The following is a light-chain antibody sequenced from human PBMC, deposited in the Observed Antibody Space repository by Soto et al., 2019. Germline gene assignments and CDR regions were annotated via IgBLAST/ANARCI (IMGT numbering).Light chain of an antibody. J-gene: IGLJ3*02. CDR3: SSYTSSSTL. Sequence: SVLTQPASVSGSPGQSITISCTGTSSDVGDYNYVSWYQQHPGKAPKLMIYDVSNRPSGVSNRFSGSKSGNTASLTISGLQAEDEADYYCSSYTSSSTLFGGGTKLTVL. CDR2: DVS. CDR1: SSDVGDYNY. V-gene: IGLV2-14*01.